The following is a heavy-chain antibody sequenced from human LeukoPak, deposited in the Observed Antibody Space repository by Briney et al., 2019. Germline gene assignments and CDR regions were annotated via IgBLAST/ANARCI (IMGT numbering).Heavy chain of an antibody. D-gene: IGHD2-2*01. CDR3: ARVRCNSTSCYESTWFDP. CDR2: IYYNGST. J-gene: IGHJ5*02. Sequence: SETLSLTCTVSGGSISSSSYYRGWIRQPPGKGLEWIGSIYYNGSTYYNPSLKSRVTISVDTSKNQFSLKLSSVTAADTAVYYCARVRCNSTSCYESTWFDPWGQGTLVTVSS. CDR1: GGSISSSSYY. V-gene: IGHV4-39*01.